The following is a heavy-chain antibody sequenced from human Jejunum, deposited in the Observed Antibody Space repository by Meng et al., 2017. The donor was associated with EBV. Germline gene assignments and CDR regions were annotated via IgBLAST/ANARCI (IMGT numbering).Heavy chain of an antibody. CDR2: IYYSVST. Sequence: LLGSGPGLLSPSGTLSPTCPVSGVSMSNFYWSWFRQPPGKGLEWIGYIYYSVSTNYNPSLKSRVTISVDTSKNQFSLSLSSVTAADTVVYYCARGGGRPEYWGQGILVTVSS. J-gene: IGHJ4*02. CDR1: GVSMSNFY. CDR3: ARGGGRPEY. V-gene: IGHV4-59*07. D-gene: IGHD3-10*01.